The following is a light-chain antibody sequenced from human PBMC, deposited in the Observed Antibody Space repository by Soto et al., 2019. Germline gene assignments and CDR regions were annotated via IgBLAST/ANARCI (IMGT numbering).Light chain of an antibody. CDR1: TGAVTSGHF. Sequence: QAVVTQEPSLTVSPGGTVTLTCGSNTGAVTSGHFPYWLQQKPGQAPRVLIYDTNNKHSWTPARFSGSLVGGKAVLTRSGAQPEDEADYYCLFWYGDTAIFGEGTKVTVL. V-gene: IGLV7-46*01. CDR3: LFWYGDTAI. J-gene: IGLJ2*01. CDR2: DTN.